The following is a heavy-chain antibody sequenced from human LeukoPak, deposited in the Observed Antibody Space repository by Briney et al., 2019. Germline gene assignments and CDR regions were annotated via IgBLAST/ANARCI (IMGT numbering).Heavy chain of an antibody. CDR3: ARGQYNGIYPSHF. J-gene: IGHJ4*02. D-gene: IGHD1-26*01. CDR2: IDSGNNI. V-gene: IGHV3-53*01. CDR1: GFSVGNRF. Sequence: PGGSLRLSCAASGFSVGNRFVSWVRQAPAKGLEWVSLIDSGNNIYYVDSVKGRFTMSRDISKNMVYLAMNNLRDDDTAVYYCARGQYNGIYPSHFLGQGTLVTVSS.